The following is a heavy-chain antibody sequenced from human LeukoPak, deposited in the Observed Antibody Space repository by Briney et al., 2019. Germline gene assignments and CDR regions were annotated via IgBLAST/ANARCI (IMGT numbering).Heavy chain of an antibody. CDR2: ISGSGGST. J-gene: IGHJ4*02. Sequence: GGSLRLSCAASGFTFSSYAMSWVRQAPGKGLEWVSAISGSGGSTYYADSVKGRFTISRDNAKNTLYLQMNSLRAEDTAVYYCTRATGSFYGLGYWGQGTLVTVSS. CDR3: TRATGSFYGLGY. D-gene: IGHD1-26*01. CDR1: GFTFSSYA. V-gene: IGHV3-23*01.